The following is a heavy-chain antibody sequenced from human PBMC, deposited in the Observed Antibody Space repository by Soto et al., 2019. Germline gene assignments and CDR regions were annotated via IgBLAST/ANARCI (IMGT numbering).Heavy chain of an antibody. CDR1: GFSFSISP. D-gene: IGHD7-27*01. J-gene: IGHJ4*02. V-gene: IGHV3-30-3*01. CDR3: ARDPKTSGGQHWAFNYFDS. Sequence: QVQLVESGGGVVQPGRSLRLSCAASGFSFSISPMHWVRQAPGKGPEWVALISYGGTNKFYADSVKGRFTISRDNSKSTLYLQVDSLRPEDAAVYYCARDPKTSGGQHWAFNYFDSWGQGTLVTVSS. CDR2: ISYGGTNK.